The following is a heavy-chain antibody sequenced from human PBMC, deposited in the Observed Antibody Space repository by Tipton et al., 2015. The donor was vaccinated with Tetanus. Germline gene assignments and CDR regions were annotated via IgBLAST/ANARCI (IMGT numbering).Heavy chain of an antibody. CDR1: DGSISSGGYF. V-gene: IGHV4-31*03. CDR3: ARDQGGGRVVRLNWFDP. CDR2: IYYSGST. J-gene: IGHJ5*02. D-gene: IGHD6-6*01. Sequence: TLSLTCTVSDGSISSGGYFWNWIRQYPGKGLEWIGYIYYSGSTYYNPSLKSRVAISVDTSKNQFFLKLSSVTAADTAVYYCARDQGGGRVVRLNWFDPWGQGTLVTVSS.